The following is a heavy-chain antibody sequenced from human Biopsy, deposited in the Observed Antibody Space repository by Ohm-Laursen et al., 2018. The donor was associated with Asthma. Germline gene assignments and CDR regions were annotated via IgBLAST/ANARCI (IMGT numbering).Heavy chain of an antibody. CDR1: GFTFSSYA. CDR3: ARFVQAEGGVF. D-gene: IGHD2-15*01. CDR2: ISGSGGST. Sequence: SLRLSCSASGFTFSSYAMSWVRQAPGKGLEWVSAISGSGGSTYYADSVKGRFTISRDNSKNTLYLQMNSLRAEDTAVYFCARFVQAEGGVFWGQGARVTVSS. V-gene: IGHV3-23*01. J-gene: IGHJ4*02.